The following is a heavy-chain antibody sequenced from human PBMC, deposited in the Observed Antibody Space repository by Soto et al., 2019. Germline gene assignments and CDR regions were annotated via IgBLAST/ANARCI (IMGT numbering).Heavy chain of an antibody. CDR2: INPNGGST. V-gene: IGHV1-46*01. D-gene: IGHD6-13*01. CDR3: ARGLAAGDY. CDR1: GYTFTNYY. J-gene: IGHJ4*02. Sequence: QVQLVQSGAEVKKPGASVKLSCKASGYTFTNYYIHWVRQAPGQGLEWMAIINPNGGSTNYAQKFQGRVTLTRDTSTSTVYMDLSGLKSEDTAVYYCARGLAAGDYWGQGTLVTVSS.